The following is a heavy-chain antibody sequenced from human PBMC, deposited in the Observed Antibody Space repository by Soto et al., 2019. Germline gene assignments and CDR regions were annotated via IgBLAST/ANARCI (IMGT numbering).Heavy chain of an antibody. D-gene: IGHD2-2*01. CDR2: IIPMFGTT. CDR3: ARGVVPAAGAAPHYCHYGVVV. CDR1: GDTFKKFA. J-gene: IGHJ6*02. Sequence: QVQLVQSGPEVKKPGSSVKVSCKTSGDTFKKFAISWVRQAPGQGPEWMGGIIPMFGTTKYTQKFQGRVTFTADKSTGIAYMELTSLMSEDTATYFCARGVVPAAGAAPHYCHYGVVVWGQGTTVTVSS. V-gene: IGHV1-69*06.